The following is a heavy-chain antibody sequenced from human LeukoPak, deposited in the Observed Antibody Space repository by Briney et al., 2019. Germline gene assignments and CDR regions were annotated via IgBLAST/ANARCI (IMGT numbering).Heavy chain of an antibody. J-gene: IGHJ4*02. D-gene: IGHD3-10*01. CDR3: AREIALPSGSFHFDY. V-gene: IGHV4-31*03. CDR1: GGSISSGVYY. Sequence: SETLSLTCTVSGGSISSGVYYWSWIRQHPGRGLEWIGYIYYSRTSHYNPSLKSRVSISVDTSKNQFSLKLSSVTAADTAVYYCAREIALPSGSFHFDYWGQGTLVTVSS. CDR2: IYYSRTS.